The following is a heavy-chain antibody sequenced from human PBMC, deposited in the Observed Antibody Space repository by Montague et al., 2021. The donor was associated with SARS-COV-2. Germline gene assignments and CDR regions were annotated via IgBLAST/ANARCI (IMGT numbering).Heavy chain of an antibody. D-gene: IGHD3-10*01. CDR2: XXWVDEK. J-gene: IGHJ4*02. CDR3: VHYASGSYYFHY. V-gene: IGHV2-5*02. Sequence: PALVKPTQTLTLTCTFSGFSITTSTMGVGWIRQPPGKALEWLALXXWVDEKRFSPSLKSRLTITKDTFKDQVVLRMTNMDPVDTATYYCVHYASGSYYFHYWGQGTLGTVSS. CDR1: GFSITTSTMG.